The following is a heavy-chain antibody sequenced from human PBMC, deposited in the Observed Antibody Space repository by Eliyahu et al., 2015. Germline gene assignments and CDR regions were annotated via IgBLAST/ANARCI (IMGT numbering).Heavy chain of an antibody. CDR2: ISAYNGNT. CDR3: ARPLGGDPTDYYYYGMDV. CDR1: GYTFTSXG. D-gene: IGHD2-21*02. V-gene: IGHV1-18*01. Sequence: QVQLVQSGAEVKKPGASVKVSCKASGYTFTSXGISWVRQAPGQGLEWMGWISAYNGNTNYTQKLQGRVTMTTDTSTSTAYMELRSLRSDDTAVYYCARPLGGDPTDYYYYGMDVWGQGTTVTVSS. J-gene: IGHJ6*02.